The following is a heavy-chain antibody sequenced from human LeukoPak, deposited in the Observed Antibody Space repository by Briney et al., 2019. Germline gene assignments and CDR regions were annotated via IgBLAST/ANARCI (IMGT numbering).Heavy chain of an antibody. CDR3: ARDVSRGYDDYGSTGDY. J-gene: IGHJ4*02. CDR2: INTNTGNP. Sequence: ASVKVFCKASGYTFTSYAMNWVRQAPGQGLEWMGWINTNTGNPTYAQGFTGRFVFSLDTSVSTAYLQISSLKAEDSAVYYCARDVSRGYDDYGSTGDYWGQGTLVTVSS. CDR1: GYTFTSYA. V-gene: IGHV7-4-1*02. D-gene: IGHD4/OR15-4a*01.